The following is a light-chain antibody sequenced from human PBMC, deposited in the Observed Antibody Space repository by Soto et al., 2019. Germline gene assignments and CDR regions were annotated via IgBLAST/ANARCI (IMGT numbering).Light chain of an antibody. J-gene: IGLJ1*01. CDR3: QSYDSSLSGYV. Sequence: QSVLTQPPSVSAAPGQKVTISCSGSSSNIGNNYVSWYQQLPGTAPKLLIYGTSSRPSGVPDRFSGSKSGTSASLAITGLQAEDEADYYCQSYDSSLSGYVFGTGTKVTVL. CDR1: SSNIGNNYV. V-gene: IGLV1-40*01. CDR2: GTS.